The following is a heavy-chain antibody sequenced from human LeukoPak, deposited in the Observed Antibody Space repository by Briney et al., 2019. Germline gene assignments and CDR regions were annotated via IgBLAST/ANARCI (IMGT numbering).Heavy chain of an antibody. D-gene: IGHD3-10*01. CDR3: ARGPDYYGSGGADGFDY. Sequence: SETLSLTCTVSGGSISSYYWSWIRQPAGKGLVWIGRIYTSGSTNYNPSLKSRVTMSLDTSKNQFSLKLSSVTAADTAVYYCARGPDYYGSGGADGFDYWGQGTLVTVSS. CDR1: GGSISSYY. J-gene: IGHJ4*02. V-gene: IGHV4-4*07. CDR2: IYTSGST.